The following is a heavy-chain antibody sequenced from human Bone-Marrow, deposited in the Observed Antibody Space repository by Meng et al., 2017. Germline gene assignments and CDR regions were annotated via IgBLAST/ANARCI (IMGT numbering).Heavy chain of an antibody. CDR1: GYTFTSYD. D-gene: IGHD4-23*01. V-gene: IGHV1-8*01. Sequence: ASVKVSCKASGYTFTSYDINWVRQATGQGLEWMGWMNPNSGNTGYAQKFQGRVTMTRNTSISTAYMELSSLRSEDTAVYYCAREGDGGNSRPGYYYYGMDVWGQGTTVTVSS. J-gene: IGHJ6*02. CDR3: AREGDGGNSRPGYYYYGMDV. CDR2: MNPNSGNT.